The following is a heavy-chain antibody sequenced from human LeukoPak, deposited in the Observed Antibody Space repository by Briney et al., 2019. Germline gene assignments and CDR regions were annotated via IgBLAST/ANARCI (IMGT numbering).Heavy chain of an antibody. CDR1: GGAFSSYA. V-gene: IGHV1-69*13. CDR2: IIPIFGTA. Sequence: SVKVSCKASGGAFSSYAISWVRQAPGQGLEWMGGIIPIFGTANYAQKFQGRVTITADESTSTAYMELSSLRSEDTAVYYCARAPWIQLWLPLDYWGQGTLVTVSS. J-gene: IGHJ4*02. CDR3: ARAPWIQLWLPLDY. D-gene: IGHD5-18*01.